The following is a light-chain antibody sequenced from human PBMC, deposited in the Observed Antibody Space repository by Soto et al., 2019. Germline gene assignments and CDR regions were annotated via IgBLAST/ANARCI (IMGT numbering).Light chain of an antibody. CDR3: STSDASLNAHV. V-gene: IGLV1-44*01. CDR1: NSNIKIYT. J-gene: IGLJ3*02. Sequence: QSVLTQPPSVSATPGQRVTISCSGSNSNIKIYTVNWYQQFPGAAPKLLIYKNNQRPSGVPDRFSGAKSSPSASLVISGLHSADDADYYCSTSDASLNAHVFGGGTKLTVL. CDR2: KNN.